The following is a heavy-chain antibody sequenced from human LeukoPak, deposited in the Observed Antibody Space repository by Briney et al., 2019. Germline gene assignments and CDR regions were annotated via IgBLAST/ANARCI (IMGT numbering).Heavy chain of an antibody. CDR2: ISGSGGST. CDR3: AKSLDMVRGVIIL. Sequence: GGSLRLSCVASGFTFSDYAMNWVRQAPGKGLEWVSAISGSGGSTYYADSVKGRFTISRDNSKNTLYLQMNSLRAEDTAVYYCAKSLDMVRGVIILWGQGTLVTVSS. J-gene: IGHJ4*02. V-gene: IGHV3-23*01. CDR1: GFTFSDYA. D-gene: IGHD3-10*01.